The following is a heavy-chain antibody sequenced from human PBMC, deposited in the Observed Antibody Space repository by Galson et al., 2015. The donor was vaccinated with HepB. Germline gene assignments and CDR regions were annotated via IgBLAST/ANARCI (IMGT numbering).Heavy chain of an antibody. CDR1: GFTFSHSS. CDR2: ISSSGSYI. J-gene: IGHJ3*02. V-gene: IGHV3-21*01. CDR3: ARDGRNYYDSSGSYAFDI. Sequence: SLRLSCAASGFTFSHSSMNWVRQAPGKGLEWVSSISSSGSYIFYVDSVPGRFTLSKDNAKRSIFLQMSSLRAEDKAVYYCARDGRNYYDSSGSYAFDIWGEATIVTVSS. D-gene: IGHD3-22*01.